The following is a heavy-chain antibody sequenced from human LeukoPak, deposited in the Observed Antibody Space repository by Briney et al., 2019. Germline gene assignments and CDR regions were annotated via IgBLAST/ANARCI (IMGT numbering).Heavy chain of an antibody. CDR2: ISYDGSNK. Sequence: GGSLRLSCAASGFTFSSYAMHWVRQAPGKGLEWVAVISYDGSNKYYADSVKGRFTISRDNSKNTLYLQMNSLRAEDTAVYYCARNVDTAMTNAFDVWGQGTMVTVSS. J-gene: IGHJ3*01. CDR1: GFTFSSYA. V-gene: IGHV3-30*04. CDR3: ARNVDTAMTNAFDV. D-gene: IGHD5-18*01.